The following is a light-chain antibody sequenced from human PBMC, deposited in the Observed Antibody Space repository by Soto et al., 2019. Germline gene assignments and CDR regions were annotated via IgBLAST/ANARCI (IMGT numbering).Light chain of an antibody. Sequence: DIQMAQSPSSLSASVGDRVTITCRASQGIGDALGWFQQKLGKAPKRLIYAASSLQCGVPSRFSGSRSGTEFTLTISDLQPKDFATYYCLQHNSYPQTFGQGTKVEIK. CDR3: LQHNSYPQT. CDR1: QGIGDA. CDR2: AAS. V-gene: IGKV1-17*02. J-gene: IGKJ1*01.